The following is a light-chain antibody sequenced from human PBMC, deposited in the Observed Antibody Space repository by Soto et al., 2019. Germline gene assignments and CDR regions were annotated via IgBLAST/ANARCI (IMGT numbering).Light chain of an antibody. V-gene: IGLV4-60*02. CDR1: SGHSSYI. Sequence: QSVLTQSSSASASLGPSVKLTCTLSSGHSSYIIAWHQQQPRQAPRYLMKLEGSGSYNKGSGVPDRFSGSSSGADRYLTISNLQFEDEADYYCETWDSNTRVFGGGTKLTVL. CDR2: LEGSGSY. CDR3: ETWDSNTRV. J-gene: IGLJ2*01.